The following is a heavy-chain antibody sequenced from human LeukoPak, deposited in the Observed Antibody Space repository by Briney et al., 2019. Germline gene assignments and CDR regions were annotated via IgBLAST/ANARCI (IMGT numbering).Heavy chain of an antibody. CDR2: ISAYNGNT. CDR3: ARGVNYYDSSGYYYQGRFDP. J-gene: IGHJ5*02. D-gene: IGHD3-22*01. CDR1: GYTFTSHG. Sequence: ASVKVSCKASGYTFTSHGISWVRQAPGQGLEWMGWISAYNGNTNYAQKLQGRVTMTTDTSTSTAYMELRSLRSDDTAVYYCARGVNYYDSSGYYYQGRFDPWGQGTLVTVSS. V-gene: IGHV1-18*01.